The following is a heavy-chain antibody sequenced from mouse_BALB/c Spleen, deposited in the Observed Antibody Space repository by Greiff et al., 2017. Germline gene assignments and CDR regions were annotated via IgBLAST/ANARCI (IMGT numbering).Heavy chain of an antibody. J-gene: IGHJ1*01. D-gene: IGHD2-1*01. CDR3: ASSTMVWDCDD. V-gene: IGHV1S56*01. CDR2: IDPGNVNT. CDR1: GYTFTSYY. Sequence: VQLQQSGPELVKPGASLRISCKASGYTFTSYYIHWVKQRPGQGLEWIGWIDPGNVNTKYNETFKGKATLTADKSSSTAYMNLSRLTSEDSAVYLCASSTMVWDCDDWGEGTMVTVSS.